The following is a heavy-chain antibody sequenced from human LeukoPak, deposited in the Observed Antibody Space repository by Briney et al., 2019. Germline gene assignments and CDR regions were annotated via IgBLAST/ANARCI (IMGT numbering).Heavy chain of an antibody. Sequence: PGGSLRLSCEVSGLTVSNNYMIWVRQAPGKGLEWVSLIYSGGGTSYADSVKGRFTISRDSSQNMLYLQMNSLRVEDTAVYYCARDLLQGAEVPAFDIWGQGTMVTVSS. D-gene: IGHD1-26*01. CDR2: IYSGGGT. J-gene: IGHJ3*02. CDR1: GLTVSNNY. CDR3: ARDLLQGAEVPAFDI. V-gene: IGHV3-66*01.